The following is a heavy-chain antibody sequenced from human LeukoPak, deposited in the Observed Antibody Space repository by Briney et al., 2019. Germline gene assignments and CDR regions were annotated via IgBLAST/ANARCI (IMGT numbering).Heavy chain of an antibody. CDR3: ARAGVGARFEDY. V-gene: IGHV3-48*02. D-gene: IGHD1-26*01. Sequence: PGGSLRLSCAASGFTFSNYNMNWARQAPGKGWEWLSYISSTSNPIYYADSVKGRFTISRDNAKNSLYLQMNSLRDEDTAVYYCARAGVGARFEDYWGQGTLVTVSS. CDR1: GFTFSNYN. CDR2: ISSTSNPI. J-gene: IGHJ4*02.